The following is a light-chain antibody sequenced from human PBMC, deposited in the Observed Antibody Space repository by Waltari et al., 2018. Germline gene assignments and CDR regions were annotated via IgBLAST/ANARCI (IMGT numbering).Light chain of an antibody. CDR3: QVWDSSSDHPV. V-gene: IGLV3-21*02. CDR1: NIGSKS. J-gene: IGLJ2*01. Sequence: SYVLTQPPSVSVAPGQTARITCGGNNIGSKSVHWYQQKPGQTPVLVVYDDSERPSGIPERFSGTNDGNTATLTISRVEAGDEAYYYCQVWDSSSDHPVFCGGTKLTVL. CDR2: DDS.